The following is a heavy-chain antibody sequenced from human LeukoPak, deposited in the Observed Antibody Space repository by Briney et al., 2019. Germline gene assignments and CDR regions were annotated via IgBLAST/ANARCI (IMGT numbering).Heavy chain of an antibody. Sequence: SETLSLTCAVSGESITTSNWWSWVRQPPGKGPEWIGEIFHSGSTNYNPSLKSRVTISVDKSKNQFSLILNSVTAADTAVYFCARPQRGYSSSWSAFDVWGQGTMVTVSS. CDR2: IFHSGST. V-gene: IGHV4-4*02. CDR3: ARPQRGYSSSWSAFDV. J-gene: IGHJ3*01. CDR1: GESITTSNW. D-gene: IGHD6-13*01.